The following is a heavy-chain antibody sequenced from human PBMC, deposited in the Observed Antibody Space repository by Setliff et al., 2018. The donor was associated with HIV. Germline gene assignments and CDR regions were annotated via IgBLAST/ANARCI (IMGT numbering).Heavy chain of an antibody. J-gene: IGHJ4*02. D-gene: IGHD3-3*01. V-gene: IGHV4-39*01. CDR3: ARRGKERGSGYFSRSLYSFDY. CDR2: IYYSGST. Sequence: SETLSLTCTVYGGSFSNYYTNWIRQPPGKGLEWIGSIYYSGSTYYNPSLKSRVTISVDTSKNQFSLKLSSVTAADTAVYYCARRGKERGSGYFSRSLYSFDYWGQGTLVTVSS. CDR1: GGSFSNYY.